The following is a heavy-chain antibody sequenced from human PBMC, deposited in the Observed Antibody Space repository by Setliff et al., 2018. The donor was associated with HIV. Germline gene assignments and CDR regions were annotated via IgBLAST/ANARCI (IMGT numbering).Heavy chain of an antibody. CDR2: INHSGST. J-gene: IGHJ6*03. CDR3: ARGARLLAGYSDRWDYYYMGV. Sequence: TSETLSLTCAVYGGSFSGYYWSWIRQPPGKGLEWIGEINHSGSTNYNPSLKSRVTISVDTSKNQFSLKLSSVTAADTAVYYCARGARLLAGYSDRWDYYYMGVWGKGTTVTV. D-gene: IGHD6-13*01. V-gene: IGHV4-34*01. CDR1: GGSFSGYY.